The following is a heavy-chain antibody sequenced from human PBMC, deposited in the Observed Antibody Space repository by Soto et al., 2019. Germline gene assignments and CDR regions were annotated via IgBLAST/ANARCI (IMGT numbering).Heavy chain of an antibody. CDR1: GGTFTDFA. D-gene: IGHD3-10*01. J-gene: IGHJ6*02. Sequence: QVQLVQSGAEVKKPGSSVRVSCKASGGTFTDFAFSWVRQAPGQGFEWLGGIIPSYGTTNYAQKYQVDVTITADISTSTVYLELTSLTSEDTAVYYCAREEVAACRGQSCYAYNSGRGHFYFYGMDFWGQGTSVTVS. V-gene: IGHV1-69*06. CDR2: IIPSYGTT. CDR3: AREEVAACRGQSCYAYNSGRGHFYFYGMDF.